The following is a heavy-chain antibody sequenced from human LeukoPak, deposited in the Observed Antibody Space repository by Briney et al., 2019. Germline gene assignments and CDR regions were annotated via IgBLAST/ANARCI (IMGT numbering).Heavy chain of an antibody. J-gene: IGHJ6*02. CDR3: ATPSGYSSGWSANSYYYYGMDV. CDR2: ISYDGSNK. V-gene: IGHV3-30-3*01. CDR1: GFTFSSYA. D-gene: IGHD6-19*01. Sequence: GGSLRLSCAASGFTFSSYAMHWVRQAPGKGLEWVAVISYDGSNKYYADSVKGRFTISRDNSKNTLYLQMNSLRAEDTAVYYCATPSGYSSGWSANSYYYYGMDVWGQGTTVTVSS.